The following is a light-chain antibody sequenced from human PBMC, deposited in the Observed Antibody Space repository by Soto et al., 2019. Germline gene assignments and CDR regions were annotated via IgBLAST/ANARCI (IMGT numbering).Light chain of an antibody. V-gene: IGLV2-14*01. CDR2: EVS. CDR1: SSDVGGYNH. J-gene: IGLJ2*01. CDR3: SSYTPRSIVV. Sequence: QSALTQPASVSGSPGQSITISCTGTSSDVGGYNHVSWYQQHPGKAPKLMIYEVSNRPSGVSNRFSGSKSGNTASLTISGLQAEDEADYYCSSYTPRSIVVFGGGTKVTVL.